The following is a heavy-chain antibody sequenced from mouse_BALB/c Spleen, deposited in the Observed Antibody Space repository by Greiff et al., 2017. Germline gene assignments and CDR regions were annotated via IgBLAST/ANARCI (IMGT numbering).Heavy chain of an antibody. CDR3: ARGGYFDY. CDR1: GFTFSSYA. Sequence: DVMLVESGGGLVKPGGSLKLSCAASGFTFSSYAMSWVRQTPEKRLEWVASISSGGSTYYPDSVKGRFTISRDNARNILYLQMSSLRSEDTAMYYCARGGYFDYWGQGTTLTVSS. CDR2: ISSGGST. V-gene: IGHV5-6-5*01. J-gene: IGHJ2*01.